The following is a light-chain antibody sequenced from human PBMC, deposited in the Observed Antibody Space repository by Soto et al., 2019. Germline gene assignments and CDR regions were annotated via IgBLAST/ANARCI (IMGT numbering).Light chain of an antibody. Sequence: IVMPQSPATLSVSPGERATLSCRASQSVRNNLAWYQQKPGQAPSLLIYGASTRATGIPARFSGSGPGTEFTLTISSLQSEDFAVYFCHQYNNWPRTFGQGTRLEIK. CDR3: HQYNNWPRT. CDR2: GAS. CDR1: QSVRNN. J-gene: IGKJ5*01. V-gene: IGKV3-15*01.